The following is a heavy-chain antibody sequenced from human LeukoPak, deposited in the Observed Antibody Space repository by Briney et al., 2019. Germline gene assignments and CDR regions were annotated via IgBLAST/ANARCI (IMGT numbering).Heavy chain of an antibody. J-gene: IGHJ4*02. CDR2: IYPGDSDT. CDR1: GYSFTSYW. CDR3: ARVDYDYVWGSYRPLGY. Sequence: GESLKISCKGSGYSFTSYWIGWVRQMPGKGLEWMGIIYPGDSDTRYSPSFQGQVTMTRDTSISTAYMELSRLRSDDTAVYYCARVDYDYVWGSYRPLGYWGQGTLVTVSS. D-gene: IGHD3-16*02. V-gene: IGHV5-51*01.